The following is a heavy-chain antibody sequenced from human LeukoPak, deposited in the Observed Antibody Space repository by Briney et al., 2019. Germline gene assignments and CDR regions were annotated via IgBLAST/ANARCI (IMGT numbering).Heavy chain of an antibody. V-gene: IGHV1-69*02. D-gene: IGHD3-22*01. J-gene: IGHJ4*02. CDR3: AKHSSGYYSHFDY. CDR2: IIPILGIA. Sequence: SVKVSCKASGGTFSSYTISWVRQAPGQGLEWMGRIIPILGIANYAQKFQGRVTITADKSTSTAYMELSSLRAEDTAVYYCAKHSSGYYSHFDYWGQGTLVTVSS. CDR1: GGTFSSYT.